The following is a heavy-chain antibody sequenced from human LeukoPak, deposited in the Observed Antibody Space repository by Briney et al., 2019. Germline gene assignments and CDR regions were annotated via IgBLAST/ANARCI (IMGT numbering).Heavy chain of an antibody. CDR3: AKYYDFWSGYFDFDY. CDR2: IRYDGSNK. D-gene: IGHD3-3*01. CDR1: GFTFSSYG. J-gene: IGHJ4*02. Sequence: GSLRLSCAASGFTFSSYGMHWVRQAPGKGLEWVAFIRYDGSNKYYADSVKGRFTISRDNSKNTLYLQMNSLRAEDTAVYYCAKYYDFWSGYFDFDYWGQGTLVTVSS. V-gene: IGHV3-30*02.